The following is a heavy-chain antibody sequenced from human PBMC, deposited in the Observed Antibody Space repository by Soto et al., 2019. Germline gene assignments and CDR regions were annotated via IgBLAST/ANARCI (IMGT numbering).Heavy chain of an antibody. J-gene: IGHJ3*02. D-gene: IGHD6-19*01. Sequence: QVHLVQSGAEVRRPGSSVKVSCNVSGGSFSSYPINWMRQAPGQGLEWMGGFNPMFRTGEYAQNFKGRLTISRDDAKNSLYLQLNNLRAEDTAMYYCAREGWIRDAFDIWGQGTMVTVSS. V-gene: IGHV1-69*01. CDR2: FNPMFRTG. CDR1: GGSFSSYP. CDR3: AREGWIRDAFDI.